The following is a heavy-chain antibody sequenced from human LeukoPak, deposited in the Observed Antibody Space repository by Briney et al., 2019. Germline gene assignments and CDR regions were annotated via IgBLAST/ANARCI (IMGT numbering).Heavy chain of an antibody. V-gene: IGHV4-4*07. CDR1: GGSISSYY. CDR2: IHTSGDT. Sequence: TLETLSLTCTVSGGSISSYYWSWIRQPAGKGLEWIGRIHTSGDTNYNPSLKSRVTMSVDTSKNQFSLKLSSVTAADTAVYYCARGPPPDFDYWGQGTLVTVSS. CDR3: ARGPPPDFDY. J-gene: IGHJ4*02.